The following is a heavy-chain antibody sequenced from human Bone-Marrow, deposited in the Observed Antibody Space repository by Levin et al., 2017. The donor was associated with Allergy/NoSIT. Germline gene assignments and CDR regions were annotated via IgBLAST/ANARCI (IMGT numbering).Heavy chain of an antibody. CDR3: SRAEYTYGFSAFDL. CDR2: ISSSSMTI. CDR1: DFPFSTYD. V-gene: IGHV3-48*04. Sequence: GGSLRLSCAGTDFPFSTYDMVWVRQAPGKGLEWISYISSSSMTIYFADSVRGRFTVSRDNANNSLSLHMSSLRVDDTAVYYCSRAEYTYGFSAFDLWGQGTPVTVSS. J-gene: IGHJ3*01. D-gene: IGHD6-6*01.